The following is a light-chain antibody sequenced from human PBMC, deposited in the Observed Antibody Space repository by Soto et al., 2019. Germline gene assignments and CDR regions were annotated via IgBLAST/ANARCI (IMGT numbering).Light chain of an antibody. J-gene: IGKJ4*01. CDR2: DAS. CDR3: QQYDSYPLT. Sequence: DIQMTQSPSTLSASVGDRVTITCRASQTISNWLAWYQQKPGKAPKLLISDASSLKSGVPSRFSGSGSGTEFTLTISSLQPEDFATYYCQQYDSYPLTFGGGTKVDIK. V-gene: IGKV1-5*01. CDR1: QTISNW.